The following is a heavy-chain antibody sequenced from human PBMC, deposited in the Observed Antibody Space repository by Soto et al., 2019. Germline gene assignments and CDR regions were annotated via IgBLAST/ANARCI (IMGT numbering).Heavy chain of an antibody. D-gene: IGHD3-22*01. V-gene: IGHV1-46*01. CDR2: IDPSGNGT. J-gene: IGHJ4*02. Sequence: PGASVKVSCKASGHTLINYYMHWVRQAPGQGLDWLGKIDPSGNGTSYAERFQGRITLTSDTSTNTVYVELSSLRSEDTAIYYCAINYYDSSAYLYWGQGTLVTVSS. CDR3: AINYYDSSAYLY. CDR1: GHTLINYY.